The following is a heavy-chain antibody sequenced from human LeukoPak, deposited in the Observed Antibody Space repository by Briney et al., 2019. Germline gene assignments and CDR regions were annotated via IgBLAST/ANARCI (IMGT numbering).Heavy chain of an antibody. J-gene: IGHJ4*02. CDR3: ARDGGDILTGYYLDY. Sequence: GGSLRLSCAASGFTFSDYYMSWVRQAPGKGLEWVANIKQDGSEKYYVDSVKGRFTISRDNAKNSLYLQMNSLRAEDTAVYYCARDGGDILTGYYLDYWGQGTLVTVSS. CDR1: GFTFSDYY. D-gene: IGHD3-9*01. CDR2: IKQDGSEK. V-gene: IGHV3-7*01.